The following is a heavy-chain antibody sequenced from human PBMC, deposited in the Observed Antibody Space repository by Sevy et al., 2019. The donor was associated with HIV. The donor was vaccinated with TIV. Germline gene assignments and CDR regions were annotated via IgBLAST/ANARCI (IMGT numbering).Heavy chain of an antibody. Sequence: ASVKVSCKASGYTFSSYYMHWVRQAPGQGLEWMGIINPSGGSTSYAQKFQGRVTMTRDTSTSTVYMELSSLRSEDMAMYYCARGGSSGWTYFDYWGQGTLVTVSS. CDR3: ARGGSSGWTYFDY. CDR2: INPSGGST. D-gene: IGHD6-19*01. J-gene: IGHJ4*02. CDR1: GYTFSSYY. V-gene: IGHV1-46*01.